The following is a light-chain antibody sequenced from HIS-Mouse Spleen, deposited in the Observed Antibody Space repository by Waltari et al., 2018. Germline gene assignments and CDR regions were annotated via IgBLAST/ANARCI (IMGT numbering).Light chain of an antibody. J-gene: IGLJ3*02. V-gene: IGLV2-11*01. CDR2: DVS. CDR1: SSDVGGYNY. CDR3: CSYAGSYTWV. Sequence: QSALTQPRSVSGSPGQSVTISCTGTSSDVGGYNYVSWYQQHPGKAPKLMIYDVSKRPSGVPVRFSGSKSGNTASLTISGLQAEDEADYYCCSYAGSYTWVFGGGTK.